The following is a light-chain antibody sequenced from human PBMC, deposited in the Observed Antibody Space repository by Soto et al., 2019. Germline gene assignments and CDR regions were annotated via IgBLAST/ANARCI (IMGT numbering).Light chain of an antibody. CDR3: QQSYRIPPWT. Sequence: DIQMTPSPSSLSASVGDRVTITCRASQSISTFLNWYQQRPGKAPELLIYAASNLQSGVPSRFSGSGSGTDFALTISSLQPEDFATYYCQQSYRIPPWTFGQGTKVDIK. CDR2: AAS. V-gene: IGKV1-39*01. CDR1: QSISTF. J-gene: IGKJ1*01.